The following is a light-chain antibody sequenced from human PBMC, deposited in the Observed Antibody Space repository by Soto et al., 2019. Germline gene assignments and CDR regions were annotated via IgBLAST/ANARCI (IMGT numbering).Light chain of an antibody. Sequence: AIQLTQSPSSLSASVGDRVTITCRASQGISSALAWYQQKPGKAPKLLIYDASSLESGVPSRFSGSGSGTDFTLTISSLQPEDFATCYCQQFEAFGGGTKVEIK. J-gene: IGKJ4*01. CDR2: DAS. V-gene: IGKV1-13*02. CDR1: QGISSA. CDR3: QQFEA.